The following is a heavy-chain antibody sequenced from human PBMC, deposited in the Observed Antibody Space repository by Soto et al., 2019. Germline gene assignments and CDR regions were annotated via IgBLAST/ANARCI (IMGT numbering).Heavy chain of an antibody. CDR1: GVSIDTGGFY. J-gene: IGHJ4*02. D-gene: IGHD2-21*01. CDR2: IYYTGAA. V-gene: IGHV4-31*03. CDR3: ASGTFNDISFDS. Sequence: QVQLQESGPGLVKPSQTLTLTCSVSGVSIDTGGFYWSWARQLPGKGLQWIGYIYYTGAAYYNPALTSRVVISLDTSANQFSLSLTSLTAADTAVYYCASGTFNDISFDSWGQGRLVTVSS.